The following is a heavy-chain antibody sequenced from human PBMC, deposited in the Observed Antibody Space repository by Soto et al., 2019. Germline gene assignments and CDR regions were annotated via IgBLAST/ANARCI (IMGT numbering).Heavy chain of an antibody. CDR2: INPNSGGT. Sequence: ASVKVSCKASGYTFTGYYMHWVRQAPGQGLEWMGWINPNSGGTNYAQKFQGRVTMTRDTSISTAYMELSRLRSDDTAVYYCARDRQYCSSTSCYYYYYYGMDVWGQGTTVTVSS. CDR1: GYTFTGYY. D-gene: IGHD2-2*01. J-gene: IGHJ6*02. CDR3: ARDRQYCSSTSCYYYYYYGMDV. V-gene: IGHV1-2*02.